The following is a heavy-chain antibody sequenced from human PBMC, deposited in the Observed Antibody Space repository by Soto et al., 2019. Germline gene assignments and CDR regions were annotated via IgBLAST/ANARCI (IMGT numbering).Heavy chain of an antibody. D-gene: IGHD6-6*01. CDR1: GYTFTSYG. Sequence: QVQLVQSGAEVKKPGASVKVSCKASGYTFTSYGISWVRQAPGQGLEWMGWISAYNGNTNYAQKLQGRVTMTTDTSTSTAYMELRSLRSDDTAVYYCARDRRQLGDEPLGVGGYYYYYGMDVWGQGTTVTVSS. J-gene: IGHJ6*02. V-gene: IGHV1-18*01. CDR2: ISAYNGNT. CDR3: ARDRRQLGDEPLGVGGYYYYYGMDV.